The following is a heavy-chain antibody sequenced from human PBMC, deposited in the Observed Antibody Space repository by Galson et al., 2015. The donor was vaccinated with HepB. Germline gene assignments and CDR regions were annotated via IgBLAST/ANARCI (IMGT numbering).Heavy chain of an antibody. D-gene: IGHD2-2*01. CDR2: ISYDGSNK. J-gene: IGHJ6*02. V-gene: IGHV3-30-3*01. CDR3: ARDHCSSTSCYGGAGWYYGMDV. CDR1: GFTFSSYA. Sequence: SLRLSCAASGFTFSSYAMHWVRQAPGKGLEWVAVISYDGSNKYYADSVKGRFTISRDNSKNTLYLQMNSLRAEDTAVYYCARDHCSSTSCYGGAGWYYGMDVWGQGTTVTVSS.